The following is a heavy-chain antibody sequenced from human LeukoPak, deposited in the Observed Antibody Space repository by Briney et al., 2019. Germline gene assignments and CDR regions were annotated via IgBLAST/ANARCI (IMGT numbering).Heavy chain of an antibody. Sequence: GGSLRLSCAASGFTFSSYAMSWVRQAPGKGLEWVSAISGSGGRTYYADSVKGRFSISRDNSKNTLYLQMNSLRGEDTAVYYCARVGATAYIYSRFEQRQKNYFDYWGQGTLVTVSS. CDR3: ARVGATAYIYSRFEQRQKNYFDY. CDR2: ISGSGGRT. V-gene: IGHV3-23*01. D-gene: IGHD1-26*01. J-gene: IGHJ4*02. CDR1: GFTFSSYA.